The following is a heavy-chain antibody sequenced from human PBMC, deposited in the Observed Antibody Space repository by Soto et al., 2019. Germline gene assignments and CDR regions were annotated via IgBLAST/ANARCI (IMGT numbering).Heavy chain of an antibody. CDR3: ARDPVGTICGGMDV. V-gene: IGHV3-11*04. D-gene: IGHD3-3*01. CDR1: GFTFSDYY. J-gene: IGHJ6*02. CDR2: ISYGGSTK. Sequence: PVGSLRLSCAASGFTFSDYYMSWIRQAPGKGLEWVADISYGGSTKYYADSVKGRFTISRDNSKNSLYLQMNSLRAEDTAVYYCARDPVGTICGGMDVWGQGTTVTVSS.